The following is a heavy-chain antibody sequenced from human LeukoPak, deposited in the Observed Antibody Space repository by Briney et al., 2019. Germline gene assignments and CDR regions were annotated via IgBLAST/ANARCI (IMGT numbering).Heavy chain of an antibody. CDR1: GFTFSSYW. CDR3: AREGVWRQQLVDYYYGMDV. J-gene: IGHJ6*02. V-gene: IGHV3-74*01. D-gene: IGHD6-13*01. CDR2: INSDGSST. Sequence: GGSLRLSCAASGFTFSSYWMHWVRQAPGKGLVWVSRINSDGSSTSYADSVKGRFTISRDNARNTLYLQMNSLRAEDTAVYYCAREGVWRQQLVDYYYGMDVWGQGTTVTVSS.